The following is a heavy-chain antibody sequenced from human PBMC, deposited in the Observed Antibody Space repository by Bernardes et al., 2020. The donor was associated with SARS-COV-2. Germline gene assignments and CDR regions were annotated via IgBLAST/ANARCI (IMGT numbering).Heavy chain of an antibody. CDR2: ISWNSGSI. J-gene: IGHJ5*02. V-gene: IGHV3-9*01. CDR1: GFTFDDYA. CDR3: AKDSLYYYDSSGGWFDP. D-gene: IGHD3-22*01. Sequence: GGSLRLSCAASGFTFDDYAMHWVRQAPGKGLEWVSGISWNSGSIGYADSVKGRFTISRDNAKNSLYLQMNSLRAEDTALYYCAKDSLYYYDSSGGWFDPWGQGTLVTVSS.